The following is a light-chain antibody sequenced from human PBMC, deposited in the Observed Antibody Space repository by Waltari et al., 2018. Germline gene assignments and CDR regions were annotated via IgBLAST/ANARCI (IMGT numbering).Light chain of an antibody. CDR1: QGISSN. Sequence: IQLTQSPSSLSASVGDRVTITCRASQGISSNLAWYQQKPGKAPKLLISAASTLQSGVPLRFSGSGSGTDFTLTSSSLQTEDFVTYYGQQLNSYPITFGQGTRLEIK. J-gene: IGKJ5*01. CDR3: QQLNSYPIT. CDR2: AAS. V-gene: IGKV1-9*01.